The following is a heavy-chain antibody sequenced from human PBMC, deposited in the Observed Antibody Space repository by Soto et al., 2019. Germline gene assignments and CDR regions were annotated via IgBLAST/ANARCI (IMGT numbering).Heavy chain of an antibody. CDR2: IYHSGST. D-gene: IGHD6-19*01. V-gene: IGHV4-59*12. Sequence: SETLSLTCTVSGGSISSYYWSWIRPPPGKGLEWIGYIYHSGSTYYNPSLKSRVTISVDRSKNQFPLKLSSVTAADTAVYYCARAGDSSGPVALGYWGQGTLVTVSS. CDR1: GGSISSYY. J-gene: IGHJ4*02. CDR3: ARAGDSSGPVALGY.